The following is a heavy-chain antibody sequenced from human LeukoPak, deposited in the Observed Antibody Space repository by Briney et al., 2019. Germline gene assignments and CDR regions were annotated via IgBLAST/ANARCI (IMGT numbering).Heavy chain of an antibody. J-gene: IGHJ5*02. D-gene: IGHD2-21*02. V-gene: IGHV5-51*01. CDR3: VRLAYSGGDCYSRWFDP. CDR2: IYPGDSDT. Sequence: GESLKISCKASGHSFTSYWIGWVRQMPGKGLDWMGIIYPGDSDTRYSPSFQGQVTISADKSIRTAYLHWRSLKASDTAMYYCVRLAYSGGDCYSRWFDPWGQGTLVTVSS. CDR1: GHSFTSYW.